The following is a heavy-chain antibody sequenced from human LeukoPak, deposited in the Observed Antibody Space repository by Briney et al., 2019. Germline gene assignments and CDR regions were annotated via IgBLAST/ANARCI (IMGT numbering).Heavy chain of an antibody. V-gene: IGHV1-69*02. D-gene: IGHD3-22*01. CDR3: ARSDDSSGLPDY. CDR1: GYTFTGYY. CDR2: IIPILGIA. J-gene: IGHJ4*02. Sequence: SVKVSCKASGYTFTGYYMHWVRQAPGQGLEWMGRIIPILGIANYAQKFQGRVTITADKSTSTAYMELSSLRSEDTAVYYCARSDDSSGLPDYWGQGTLVTVSS.